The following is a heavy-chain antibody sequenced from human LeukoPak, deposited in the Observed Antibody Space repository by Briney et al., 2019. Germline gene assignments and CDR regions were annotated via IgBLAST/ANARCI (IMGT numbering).Heavy chain of an antibody. D-gene: IGHD3-10*01. Sequence: GGSLRLSCAASGFTFSSYSMNWVRQAPGKGLEWVSSISSSSSYIYYADSVKGRFTISRDNAKNSLYLQMNSLRAEDTAVYYCAREGVRGVIGYWGQGTLVTVSS. J-gene: IGHJ4*02. CDR1: GFTFSSYS. V-gene: IGHV3-21*04. CDR2: ISSSSSYI. CDR3: AREGVRGVIGY.